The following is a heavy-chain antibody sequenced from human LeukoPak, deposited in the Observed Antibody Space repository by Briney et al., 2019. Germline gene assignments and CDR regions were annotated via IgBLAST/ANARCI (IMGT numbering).Heavy chain of an antibody. V-gene: IGHV3-23*01. J-gene: IGHJ6*03. CDR2: ISGSGGST. Sequence: GGSLRLSCAASGFTFSSYAMSWVRQAPGKGLEWVSAISGSGGSTYYADSVKGRFTISRDSSKNTLYLQMNSLRAEDTAVYYCAKGLRTGVGPYMGYHYYMDVWGKGATVTVSS. CDR3: AKGLRTGVGPYMGYHYYMDV. CDR1: GFTFSSYA. D-gene: IGHD3-16*01.